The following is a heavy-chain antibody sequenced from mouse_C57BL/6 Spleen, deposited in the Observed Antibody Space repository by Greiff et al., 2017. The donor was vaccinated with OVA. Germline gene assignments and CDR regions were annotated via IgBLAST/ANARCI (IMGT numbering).Heavy chain of an antibody. Sequence: EVQVVESGGGLVKPGGSLKLSCAASGFTFSDYGMHWVRQAPVKGLEWVAYISSGSSTIYYADTVKGRFTISRDNAKNTLFLQMTSLRSEDTAMYYCARKDLGRFAYWGQGTLVTVSA. D-gene: IGHD4-1*01. CDR1: GFTFSDYG. V-gene: IGHV5-17*01. CDR2: ISSGSSTI. CDR3: ARKDLGRFAY. J-gene: IGHJ3*01.